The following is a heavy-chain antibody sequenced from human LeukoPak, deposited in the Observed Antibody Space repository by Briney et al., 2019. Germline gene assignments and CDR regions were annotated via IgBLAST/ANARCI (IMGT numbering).Heavy chain of an antibody. CDR2: ISSSSSYT. J-gene: IGHJ4*02. D-gene: IGHD2-2*02. Sequence: PGGSLRLSCAASGFTFSDYYMSWIRQAPGKGLEWVSYISSSSSYTNYADSVKGRFTISRDNAKNSLYLQMNSLRAEDTAVYYCAREGDCSSTSCYSYFDYWGQGTLVIVSS. CDR3: AREGDCSSTSCYSYFDY. V-gene: IGHV3-11*06. CDR1: GFTFSDYY.